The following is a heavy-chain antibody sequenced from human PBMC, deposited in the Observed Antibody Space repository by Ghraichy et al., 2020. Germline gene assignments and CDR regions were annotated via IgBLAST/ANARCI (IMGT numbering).Heavy chain of an antibody. J-gene: IGHJ5*02. V-gene: IGHV4-59*01. D-gene: IGHD3-22*01. CDR2: IYYSGST. CDR1: GGSISSYY. Sequence: SETLSLTCTVSGGSISSYYWSWIRQPPGQGLEWIGYIYYSGSTNYNPSLKSRVTISVDTSTNQFSLKLSSVTAADTAVYYCARDLSYYDSSGYRNWFDPGGQGTLVTVSS. CDR3: ARDLSYYDSSGYRNWFDP.